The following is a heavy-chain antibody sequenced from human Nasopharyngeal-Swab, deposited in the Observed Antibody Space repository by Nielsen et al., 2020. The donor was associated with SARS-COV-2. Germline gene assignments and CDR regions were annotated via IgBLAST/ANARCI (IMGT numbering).Heavy chain of an antibody. D-gene: IGHD6-19*01. CDR2: INHSGST. CDR3: ARDGGASPDHSSGWYEEDYFDY. Sequence: RQAPGKGLEWIGEINHSGSTNYNPSLKSRVTISVDTSKNQFSLKLSSVTAADTAVYYCARDGGASPDHSSGWYEEDYFDYWGQGTLVTVSS. V-gene: IGHV4-34*01. J-gene: IGHJ4*02.